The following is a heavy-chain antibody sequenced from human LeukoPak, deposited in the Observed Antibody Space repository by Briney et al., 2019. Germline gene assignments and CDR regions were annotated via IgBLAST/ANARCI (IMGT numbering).Heavy chain of an antibody. CDR2: ISAYNGNT. V-gene: IGHV1-18*01. Sequence: ASVKVSCKASGYTFTSYGISWVRQAPGQGLEWMGWISAYNGNTNYAQKLQGRVTMTTDTSTSTAYMELRSLRSDDTAVYYCARDLMEMTNHAGVDYWGQGTLVTVSS. D-gene: IGHD5-24*01. CDR1: GYTFTSYG. CDR3: ARDLMEMTNHAGVDY. J-gene: IGHJ4*02.